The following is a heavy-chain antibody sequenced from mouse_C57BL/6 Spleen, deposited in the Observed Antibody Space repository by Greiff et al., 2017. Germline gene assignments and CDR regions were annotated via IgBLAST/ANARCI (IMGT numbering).Heavy chain of an antibody. CDR1: GYTFTSYW. V-gene: IGHV1-55*01. CDR2: IYPGSGST. Sequence: QVQLQQPGAELVKPGASVKMSCKASGYTFTSYWITWVKQRPGQGLEWIGDIYPGSGSTNYNEKFKSKATVTVDTSSSTAYTQLSSLTSEDSAVYDCARNYGSSFDYWGQGTTLTVSS. CDR3: ARNYGSSFDY. J-gene: IGHJ2*01. D-gene: IGHD1-1*01.